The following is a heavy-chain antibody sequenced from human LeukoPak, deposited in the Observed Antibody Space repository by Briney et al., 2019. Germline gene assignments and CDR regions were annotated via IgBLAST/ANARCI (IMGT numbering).Heavy chain of an antibody. V-gene: IGHV4-31*11. CDR1: GDSLINASSY. CDR3: ARGRIDCNHGVSTKYFFD. J-gene: IGHJ4*01. D-gene: IGHD2-8*01. CDR2: VFYNGNT. Sequence: SQTLSLTCAVSGDSLINASSYWNWIRQRPGKGLDWIGHVFYNGNTDYSPSLKSRLTISVDTSRRRLSLRLNSVTAADTAIYYCARGRIDCNHGVSTKYFFD.